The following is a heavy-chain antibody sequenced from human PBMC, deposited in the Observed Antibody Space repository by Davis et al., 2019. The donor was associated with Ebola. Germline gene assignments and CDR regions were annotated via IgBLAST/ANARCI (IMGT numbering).Heavy chain of an antibody. D-gene: IGHD6-13*01. Sequence: PGGSLRLSCAASGFTFSSYGMNWVRQAPGKGLEWVSFIHYDGSNKYYADSVKGRFTISRDNSKNTLYLQMNSLRAEDTAVHYCAKDRSPSAHLDHWGQGTLVTVSS. CDR1: GFTFSSYG. CDR2: IHYDGSNK. J-gene: IGHJ4*02. CDR3: AKDRSPSAHLDH. V-gene: IGHV3-30*02.